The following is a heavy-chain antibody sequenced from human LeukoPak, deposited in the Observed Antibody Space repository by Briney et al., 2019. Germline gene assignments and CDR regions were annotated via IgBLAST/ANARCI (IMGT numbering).Heavy chain of an antibody. J-gene: IGHJ4*02. Sequence: GGSLRLSCTASGFTFGDYAMSWVRQAPGKGLEWVGFIRSKAYGGTTEYAASVKGRFTISRDDSKSIAYLQMNSLKTEDTAVYYCTRDDFAIAAAGTLLFDYWGQGTLVTVSS. V-gene: IGHV3-49*04. CDR1: GFTFGDYA. CDR2: IRSKAYGGTT. CDR3: TRDDFAIAAAGTLLFDY. D-gene: IGHD6-13*01.